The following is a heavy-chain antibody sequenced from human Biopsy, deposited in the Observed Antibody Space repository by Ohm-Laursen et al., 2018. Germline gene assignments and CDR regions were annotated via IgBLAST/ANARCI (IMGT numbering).Heavy chain of an antibody. J-gene: IGHJ6*02. CDR2: IYYSGST. Sequence: SQTLSLTCTVSAGSISSDYWSWIRQTPGQGLEWIGYIYYSGSTNYNPSPKSRVTISVDTSKNQFSLRLNSVTAADTAVYYGARATNSTGWPYYYFYGMDVWGQGTTVTVSS. D-gene: IGHD2/OR15-2a*01. CDR3: ARATNSTGWPYYYFYGMDV. CDR1: AGSISSDY. V-gene: IGHV4-59*01.